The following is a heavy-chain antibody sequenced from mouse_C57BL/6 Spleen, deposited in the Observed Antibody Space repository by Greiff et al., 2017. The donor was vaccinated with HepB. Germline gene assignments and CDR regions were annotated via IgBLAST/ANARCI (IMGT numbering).Heavy chain of an antibody. Sequence: QVQLQQPGAELVKPGASVKLSCKASGYTFTSYWMHWVKQRPGRGLEWIGRIDPNSGGTKYNEKFKSKATLTVDKPSSTAYMQISSLTSEDSAVYYCARSPMMVTPWFAYWGQGTLVTVSA. CDR3: ARSPMMVTPWFAY. D-gene: IGHD2-3*01. V-gene: IGHV1-72*01. J-gene: IGHJ3*01. CDR2: IDPNSGGT. CDR1: GYTFTSYW.